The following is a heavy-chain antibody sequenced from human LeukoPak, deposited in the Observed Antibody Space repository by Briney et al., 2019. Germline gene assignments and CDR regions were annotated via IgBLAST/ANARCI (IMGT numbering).Heavy chain of an antibody. CDR1: GYNFYNYA. D-gene: IGHD6-13*01. J-gene: IGHJ4*02. Sequence: GASVKVSCKTSGYNFYNYAVTWVRQAPGQGLEWMGWNSGYNGNTDYAQKFQGRVTMTADASTTTFYVELRSLTPDDTAVYYCARDGATAGQFDYWSQGTLVTVPS. CDR3: ARDGATAGQFDY. V-gene: IGHV1-18*04. CDR2: NSGYNGNT.